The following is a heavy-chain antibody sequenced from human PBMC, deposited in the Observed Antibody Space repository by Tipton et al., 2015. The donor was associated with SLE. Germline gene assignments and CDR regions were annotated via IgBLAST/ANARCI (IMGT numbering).Heavy chain of an antibody. Sequence: TLSLTCSVSGGPIILHYWNWIRQPAGGGLAWIGRIFTTVSANYNPSLKSRVTMSVDTSKNELSLRLTSVTAADTAVYYCARFKGSNVFDSFDIWGQGTMVTVSS. CDR3: ARFKGSNVFDSFDI. J-gene: IGHJ3*02. CDR1: GGPIILHY. CDR2: IFTTVSA. D-gene: IGHD2-15*01. V-gene: IGHV4-4*07.